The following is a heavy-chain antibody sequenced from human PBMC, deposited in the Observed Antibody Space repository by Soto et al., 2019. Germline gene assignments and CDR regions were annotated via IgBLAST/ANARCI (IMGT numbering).Heavy chain of an antibody. D-gene: IGHD2-2*01. J-gene: IGHJ3*02. CDR1: GVSISSSSYY. CDR3: AGDIVVVPASGNHAFDI. V-gene: IGHV4-39*01. Sequence: SDTLSLTCTVSGVSISSSSYYWVLIRQPPGKGLEWIGSIYYSGSTYYNPSLKSRVTISVDTSKNQFSLKLSSVTAADTAVYYCAGDIVVVPASGNHAFDIWGQGTMFTVSS. CDR2: IYYSGST.